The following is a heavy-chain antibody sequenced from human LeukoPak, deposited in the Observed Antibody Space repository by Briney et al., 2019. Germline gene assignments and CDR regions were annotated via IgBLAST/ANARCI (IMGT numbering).Heavy chain of an antibody. CDR3: SGRYGPGPV. Sequence: ASVKVSCKASGYTFAAHHIHWVRQAPGQGLEWMGWILPDGRDTNYSQKFQDRMTLTTDTSTNTAYMELSRLIPDDTAVYYCSGRYGPGPVWGQGTLISASP. D-gene: IGHD3-10*01. CDR1: GYTFAAHH. J-gene: IGHJ4*02. V-gene: IGHV1-2*02. CDR2: ILPDGRDT.